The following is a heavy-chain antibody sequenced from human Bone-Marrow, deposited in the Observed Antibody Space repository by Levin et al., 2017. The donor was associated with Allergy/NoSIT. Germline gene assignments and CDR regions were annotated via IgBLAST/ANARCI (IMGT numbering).Heavy chain of an antibody. CDR1: GGSFSSYG. V-gene: IGHV1-69*06. Sequence: KISCKASGGSFSSYGISWVRQAPGQGLEWMGGIIPMFATANYAQKFLGRVTITADKSTSTAHMELSSLRSEDTAVYYCARDGTYYDSRSYYGVSRNYYGMDVWGQGTAVTVSS. D-gene: IGHD3-10*01. J-gene: IGHJ6*02. CDR2: IIPMFATA. CDR3: ARDGTYYDSRSYYGVSRNYYGMDV.